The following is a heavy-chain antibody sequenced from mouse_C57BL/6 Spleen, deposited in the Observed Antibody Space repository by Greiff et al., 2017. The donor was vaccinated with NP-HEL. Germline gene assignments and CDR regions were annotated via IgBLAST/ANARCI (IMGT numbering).Heavy chain of an antibody. CDR2: IDPSDSYT. J-gene: IGHJ3*01. Sequence: QVQLQQPGAELVMPGASVKLSCKASGYTFTSYWMHWVKQRPGQGLEWIGEIDPSDSYTNYNQKFKGKSTLAVDKSSSTAYMQLSSLTSEDSAVYYCAIDSSGDVGFAYWGQGTLVAVSA. CDR3: AIDSSGDVGFAY. V-gene: IGHV1-69*01. D-gene: IGHD3-2*02. CDR1: GYTFTSYW.